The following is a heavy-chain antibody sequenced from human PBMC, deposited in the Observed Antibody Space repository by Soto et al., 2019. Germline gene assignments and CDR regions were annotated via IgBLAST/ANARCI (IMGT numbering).Heavy chain of an antibody. Sequence: EVQLLESGGGLVQPGGSLRLSCAASGFTFSSYAMSWVRQAPGKGLEWVSAISGSGGSTYYADSVKGRFTISGDNSKNTLYLQMNSLRAEDTAVYYCAKDLEGTPLIDYWGQGTLVTVSS. V-gene: IGHV3-23*01. CDR1: GFTFSSYA. CDR3: AKDLEGTPLIDY. J-gene: IGHJ4*02. D-gene: IGHD1-1*01. CDR2: ISGSGGST.